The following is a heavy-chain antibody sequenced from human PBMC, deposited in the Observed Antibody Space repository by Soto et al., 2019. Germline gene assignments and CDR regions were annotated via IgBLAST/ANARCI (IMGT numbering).Heavy chain of an antibody. J-gene: IGHJ4*02. V-gene: IGHV1-46*03. CDR2: INLSADRT. CDR1: GYIFTNYY. Sequence: ASVKVSCKASGYIFTNYYIHWVRQAPGQGLEWMGIINLSADRTSYAQKFQGRFTVTMDTSTSTVYMELGSLRSEDTAVYYCVRDPSSGYRSFDYWGQGTLVTYPQ. CDR3: VRDPSSGYRSFDY. D-gene: IGHD3-22*01.